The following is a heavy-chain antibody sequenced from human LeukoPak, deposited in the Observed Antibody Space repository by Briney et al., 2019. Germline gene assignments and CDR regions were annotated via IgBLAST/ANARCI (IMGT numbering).Heavy chain of an antibody. CDR2: ISAYNGNT. CDR3: ARDRPYCSGGSCYWFDP. CDR1: GYTFTDYY. V-gene: IGHV1-18*04. Sequence: EASVKVSCKASGYTFTDYYIHLVRQAPGQGLEWMGWISAYNGNTNYAQKLQGRVTMTTDTSTSTAYMELRSLRSDDTAVYYCARDRPYCSGGSCYWFDPWGQGTLVTVSS. J-gene: IGHJ5*02. D-gene: IGHD2-15*01.